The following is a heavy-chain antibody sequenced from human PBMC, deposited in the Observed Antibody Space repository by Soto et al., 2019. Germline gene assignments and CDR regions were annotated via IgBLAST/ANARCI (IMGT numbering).Heavy chain of an antibody. CDR1: VYSVSTNSAT. Sequence: SQTLSLTCVISVYSVSTNSATWNWIIQSPSRGLEWLGRTYLRSKWYNEYAVSVKSRIAIRPDTSKNLFSLQLSSVTPEDTAVYFCARAAVEFDAFDLWGQGTVVIVS. V-gene: IGHV6-1*01. CDR2: TYLRSKWYN. J-gene: IGHJ3*01. CDR3: ARAAVEFDAFDL. D-gene: IGHD2-15*01.